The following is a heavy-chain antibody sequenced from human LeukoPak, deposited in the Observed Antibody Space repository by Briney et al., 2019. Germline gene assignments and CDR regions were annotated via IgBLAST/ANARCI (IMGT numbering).Heavy chain of an antibody. CDR2: ISYDGSNK. CDR3: ARDQADSSGWYGFDY. V-gene: IGHV3-30*04. Sequence: GSLRLSCAASGFTFSSYAMHWVRQAPGKGLEWVAVISYDGSNKYYADSVKGRFTISRDNSKNTLYLQMNSLRAEDTAVYYCARDQADSSGWYGFDYGGQGTLVTVSS. J-gene: IGHJ4*02. D-gene: IGHD6-19*01. CDR1: GFTFSSYA.